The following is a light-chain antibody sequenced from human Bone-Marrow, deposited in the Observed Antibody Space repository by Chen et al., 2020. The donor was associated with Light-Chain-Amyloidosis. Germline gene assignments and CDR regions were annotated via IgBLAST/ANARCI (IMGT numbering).Light chain of an antibody. V-gene: IGKV3-20*01. CDR3: QQYGSSPLT. Sequence: EIVLTQSPGTLSLSPGERATLSCRASQSVNNNNLAWYQQKPGQAPRLLIYGASSRATGIPDSFSGSGSGTDFTLTISRLEPEDFAVYYCQQYGSSPLTFGGGTKVEIK. CDR1: QSVNNNN. J-gene: IGKJ4*01. CDR2: GAS.